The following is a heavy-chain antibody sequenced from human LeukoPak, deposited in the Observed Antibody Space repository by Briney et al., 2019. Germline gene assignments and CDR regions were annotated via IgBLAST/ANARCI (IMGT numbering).Heavy chain of an antibody. CDR3: ARDQYQLLYRSYYYFMDV. V-gene: IGHV3-7*01. J-gene: IGHJ6*03. CDR2: IKQDGSEK. D-gene: IGHD2-2*02. CDR1: GFSFTTYW. Sequence: PGGSLRLSCAASGFSFTTYWMSWVRQAPGKGLEWVANIKQDGSEKHYVDSVKGRFTISRDNAKNSLYLQMNSLRAEDTGVYYCARDQYQLLYRSYYYFMDVWGKGTTVTVSS.